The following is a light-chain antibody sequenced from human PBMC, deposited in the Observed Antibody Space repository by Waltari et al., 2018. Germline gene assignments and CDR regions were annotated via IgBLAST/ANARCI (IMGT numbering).Light chain of an antibody. CDR1: SNEIGLYDY. J-gene: IGLJ3*02. Sequence: QSALTQPASVSGSPGKSITISWTGNSNEIGLYDYVSWYQQYPGKAPKLIIYDVSNRPSGVSNRFSGSKSGNTASLTISGLQAEDEADYYCSSYSRSSTLVVFGGGAKLTV. V-gene: IGLV2-14*01. CDR2: DVS. CDR3: SSYSRSSTLVV.